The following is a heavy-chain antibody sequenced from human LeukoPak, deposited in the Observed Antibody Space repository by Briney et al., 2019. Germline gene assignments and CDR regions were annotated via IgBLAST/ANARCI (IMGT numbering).Heavy chain of an antibody. Sequence: GASVKVSCKASGYTFTVNYIHWVRQAPGQGLEWIGWINTNSGGTNYAQKFQGRVTMTRDTSISTAYMELSRLRSDDTAVYYCARDQGYCSSTSCYTYYYYGMDVWGQGTTVTVSS. CDR2: INTNSGGT. V-gene: IGHV1-2*02. D-gene: IGHD2-2*02. J-gene: IGHJ6*02. CDR1: GYTFTVNY. CDR3: ARDQGYCSSTSCYTYYYYGMDV.